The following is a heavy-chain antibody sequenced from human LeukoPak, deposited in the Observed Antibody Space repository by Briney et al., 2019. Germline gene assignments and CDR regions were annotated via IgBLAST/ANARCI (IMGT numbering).Heavy chain of an antibody. CDR1: GFTFSSYW. J-gene: IGHJ6*02. CDR3: ASYLTSIPSGMDV. D-gene: IGHD2/OR15-2a*01. Sequence: PGGSLRLSCAASGFTFSSYWMHWLRQAPRKGLVWVSRISTDGSNRSYADSVKGRFTISRDNGKNTLYLQMNSLRAEDTAVYYCASYLTSIPSGMDVWGQGATVTVSS. V-gene: IGHV3-74*01. CDR2: ISTDGSNR.